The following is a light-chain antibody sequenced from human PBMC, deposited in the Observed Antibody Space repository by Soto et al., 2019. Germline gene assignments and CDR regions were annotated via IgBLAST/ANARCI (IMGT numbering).Light chain of an antibody. CDR3: QQYNNWPPIT. CDR1: QTLSSGY. Sequence: EIVLTQSPGTLSLSPGERATLSCRASQTLSSGYLAWYQQKPGQAPRLLIYGASTRATGIPARFSGSGSGTEFTLTISSLQSEDFAVYYCQQYNNWPPITFGQGTRLEIK. J-gene: IGKJ5*01. V-gene: IGKV3-15*01. CDR2: GAS.